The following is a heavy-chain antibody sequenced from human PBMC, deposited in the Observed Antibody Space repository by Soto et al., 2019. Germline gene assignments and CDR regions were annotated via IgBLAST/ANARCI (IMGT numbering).Heavy chain of an antibody. CDR3: ARDRDDYGSGNYYNRIDF. CDR2: IIPIFGTP. V-gene: IGHV1-69*01. Sequence: QVQLVQCGAEVKKPGSSVKVSCKASGGIFSTYAISWLRQASEQGLEWMGGIIPIFGTPNYAQRFQGRVTITSDEHSSTAYMDLSRLRSEYTAVYYCARDRDDYGSGNYYNRIDFWGQGTLVPVSS. CDR1: GGIFSTYA. D-gene: IGHD3-10*01. J-gene: IGHJ4*02.